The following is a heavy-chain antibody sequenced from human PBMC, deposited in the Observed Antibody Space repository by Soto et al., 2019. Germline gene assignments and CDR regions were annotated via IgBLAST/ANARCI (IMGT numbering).Heavy chain of an antibody. CDR1: GFSFTSYW. D-gene: IGHD1-26*01. J-gene: IGHJ4*02. CDR3: ATRLPGRRLDY. CDR2: IYPFYSDT. V-gene: IGHV5-51*01. Sequence: PGESLKISCKGSGFSFTSYWILWVRQMPVKGLEFMGIIYPFYSDTRYSPSFQGHVTISSYKSITTSYLQLISLKASYTAMYYCATRLPGRRLDYWGQGTLVTVSS.